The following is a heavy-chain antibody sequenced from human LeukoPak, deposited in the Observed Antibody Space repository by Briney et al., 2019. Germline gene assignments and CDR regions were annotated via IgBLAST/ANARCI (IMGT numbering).Heavy chain of an antibody. V-gene: IGHV3-72*01. Sequence: GGSLRLSFASSGFTFIDHYMDGVGQARGKGLEWVGRSRKRSKSYTTDYAASVRGRFTIPRDDSQNSLYLQMRSLKTEDTAVYHCVRVAYTSDWHFDYWGQGTLVTVSS. CDR1: GFTFIDHY. D-gene: IGHD6-19*01. CDR2: SRKRSKSYTT. J-gene: IGHJ4*02. CDR3: VRVAYTSDWHFDY.